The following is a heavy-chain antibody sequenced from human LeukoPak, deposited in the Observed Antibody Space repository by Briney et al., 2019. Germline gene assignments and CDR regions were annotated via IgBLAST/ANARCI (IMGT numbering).Heavy chain of an antibody. V-gene: IGHV3-23*01. Sequence: GGSLRLSCAASGFNFQHYAMNWVRQAPGKGPEWVSGISGFGGSTYYAPSVKDRFAISRDNSGNALSLRLTNLRVEDSALYYCARRGGSSWSSFDFWGQGTWVGVSS. D-gene: IGHD6-13*01. CDR1: GFNFQHYA. J-gene: IGHJ4*02. CDR3: ARRGGSSWSSFDF. CDR2: ISGFGGST.